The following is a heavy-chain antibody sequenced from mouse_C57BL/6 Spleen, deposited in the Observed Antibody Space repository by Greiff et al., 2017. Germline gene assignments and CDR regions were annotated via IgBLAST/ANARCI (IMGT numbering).Heavy chain of an antibody. J-gene: IGHJ4*01. D-gene: IGHD1-1*01. CDR2: ISSGSSTI. CDR1: GFTFSDYG. V-gene: IGHV5-17*01. Sequence: EVNLVESGGGLVKPGGSLKLSCAASGFTFSDYGMHWVRQAPEKGLEWVAYISSGSSTIYYADTVKGRFTISRDNAKNTLFLQMTSLRSEDTAMYYCARLTTVVATTPYYAMDYWGQGTSVTVSS. CDR3: ARLTTVVATTPYYAMDY.